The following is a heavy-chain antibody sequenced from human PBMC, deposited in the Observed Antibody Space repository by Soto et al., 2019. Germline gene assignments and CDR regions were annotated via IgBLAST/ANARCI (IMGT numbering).Heavy chain of an antibody. Sequence: QVQLRESGPGLVKPSQTLSLTCTVSDGSIGSGAYYWSWIRQPPGKGLEWIGYIYFSGDTYYNPSLKGRLSISRDTSKNQFFLRLSSVTAADTAVYYCARRFVGGTYPNGFDPWGQGTLVTVSS. D-gene: IGHD6-19*01. V-gene: IGHV4-30-4*01. CDR2: IYFSGDT. J-gene: IGHJ5*02. CDR3: ARRFVGGTYPNGFDP. CDR1: DGSIGSGAYY.